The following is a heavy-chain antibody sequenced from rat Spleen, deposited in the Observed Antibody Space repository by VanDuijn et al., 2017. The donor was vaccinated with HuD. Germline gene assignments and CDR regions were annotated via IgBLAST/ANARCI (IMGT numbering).Heavy chain of an antibody. CDR1: GFTFSDYY. D-gene: IGHD1-9*01. Sequence: EVQLVESDGGLVQPGRSLKLSCAASGFTFSDYYMAWVRQAPAKGLEWVATISSDGRRNYYRDSVKGRFTISRDIAKSSLYLQMDSLRSEDTATYYCARRRYGYTDYFDYWGQGVMVTVSS. CDR2: ISSDGRRN. V-gene: IGHV5-29*01. CDR3: ARRRYGYTDYFDY. J-gene: IGHJ2*01.